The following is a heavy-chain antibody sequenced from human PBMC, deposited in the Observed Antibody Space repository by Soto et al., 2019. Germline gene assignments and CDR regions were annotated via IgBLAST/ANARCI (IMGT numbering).Heavy chain of an antibody. CDR2: IRSKAYGGTT. CDR1: GFTFGDYA. CDR3: TRFYCSGGSCHPNWFDP. Sequence: KAGGSLRLSCTASGFTFGDYAMSWFRQAPGKGLEWVGFIRSKAYGGTTEYAASVKGRFTISRDDSKSIAYLQMNSLKTEDTAVYYCTRFYCSGGSCHPNWFDPWGQGTLVTVSS. V-gene: IGHV3-49*05. J-gene: IGHJ5*02. D-gene: IGHD2-15*01.